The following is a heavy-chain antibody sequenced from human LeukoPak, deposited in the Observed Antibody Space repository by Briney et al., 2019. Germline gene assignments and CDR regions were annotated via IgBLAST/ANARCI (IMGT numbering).Heavy chain of an antibody. V-gene: IGHV3-48*03. CDR1: GFTFSSYE. D-gene: IGHD3-16*01. CDR2: ISSSSNTT. CDR3: GRDDVYAFDY. J-gene: IGHJ4*02. Sequence: GGSLRLSCAASGFTFSSYEMNWVRQAPGKGLEWVSFISSSSNTTYYADSVKGRFTISRDNAKNSLYLQMNSLRDEDTAVYYCGRDDVYAFDYWGEGTLVTVSS.